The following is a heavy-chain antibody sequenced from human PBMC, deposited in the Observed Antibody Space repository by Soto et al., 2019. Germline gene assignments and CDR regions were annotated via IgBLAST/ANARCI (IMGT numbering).Heavy chain of an antibody. D-gene: IGHD6-19*01. V-gene: IGHV3-23*01. CDR2: ISGNGGST. CDR1: GFTFSSYA. Sequence: PGGSLRLSCAASGFTFSSYAMSWVRQAPGKGLEWVSVISGNGGSTYYADSVKGRFTISRDNSKNTLYLQMNSLRAEDTALYYWAKDIAPAYSSGWSPYYYYGMDVWGQGTTVTVSS. CDR3: AKDIAPAYSSGWSPYYYYGMDV. J-gene: IGHJ6*02.